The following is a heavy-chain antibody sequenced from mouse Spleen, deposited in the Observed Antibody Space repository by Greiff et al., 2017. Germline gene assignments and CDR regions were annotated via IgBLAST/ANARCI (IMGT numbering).Heavy chain of an antibody. Sequence: EVHLVESGGGLVKPGGSLKLSCAASGFTFSSYAMSWVRQTPEKRLEWVATISSGGSYTYYPDSVKGRFTISRDNAKNTLYLQMSSLRSEDTAMYYCARRNYYGSSSLGYWGQGTTLTVSS. CDR2: ISSGGSYT. CDR3: ARRNYYGSSSLGY. J-gene: IGHJ2*01. V-gene: IGHV5-9-3*01. CDR1: GFTFSSYA. D-gene: IGHD1-1*01.